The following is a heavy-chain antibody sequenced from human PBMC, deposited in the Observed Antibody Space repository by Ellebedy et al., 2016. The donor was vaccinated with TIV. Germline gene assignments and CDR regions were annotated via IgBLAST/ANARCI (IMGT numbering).Heavy chain of an antibody. CDR3: ARLYCTTTSCYFDY. J-gene: IGHJ4*01. D-gene: IGHD2-2*01. V-gene: IGHV5-10-1*01. CDR1: GDKFQTHY. CDR2: IDPSDSET. Sequence: GGSLRLSXRDSGDKFQTHYIGWVRQVPGKGLEWMGRIDPSDSETNYSPSFQGHVTISRDKSIRTAYLQWTSLKASDTAMYFCARLYCTTTSCYFDYWGQGTLVTVSS.